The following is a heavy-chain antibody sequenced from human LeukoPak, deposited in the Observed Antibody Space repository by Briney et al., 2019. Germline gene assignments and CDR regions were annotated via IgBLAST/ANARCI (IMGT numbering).Heavy chain of an antibody. V-gene: IGHV1-8*01. CDR3: ARGGGAIDYCYYMDV. J-gene: IGHJ6*03. CDR2: MNPNSGNT. Sequence: ASVKVSCKASGYTFTSYDINWMRQATGQGLEWMGWMNPNSGNTGYAQKFQGRVTMTRNTSISTAYMELSSLRSEDTAVYYCARGGGAIDYCYYMDVWGKGTTVTVSS. D-gene: IGHD2-2*01. CDR1: GYTFTSYD.